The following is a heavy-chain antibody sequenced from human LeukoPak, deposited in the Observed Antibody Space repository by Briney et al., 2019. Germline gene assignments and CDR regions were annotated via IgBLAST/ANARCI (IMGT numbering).Heavy chain of an antibody. Sequence: SETLSLTCTVSGGSISSSDYYWGWIRQPPGKGLEWIGSIYYSGSTYYNPSLKSRVTISVDTSKNQFSLKLSSVTAADTAVYYCASSHSSSWPDFDYWGQGTLVTVSS. D-gene: IGHD6-13*01. CDR1: GGSISSSDYY. CDR2: IYYSGST. V-gene: IGHV4-39*07. CDR3: ASSHSSSWPDFDY. J-gene: IGHJ4*02.